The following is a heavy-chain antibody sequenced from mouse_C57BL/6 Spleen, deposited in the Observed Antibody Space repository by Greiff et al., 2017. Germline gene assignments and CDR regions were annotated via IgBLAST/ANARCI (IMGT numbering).Heavy chain of an antibody. Sequence: EVQLQQSGPELVKPGASVKISCKSSGYSFTDYNINWVKHSNGKSLEWIGVINPNYGTTSYNPKFKVKSTLTVDQSSSTAYMQLNSLTSDDSSVYYCARECEPRAMDYWGQGTSVTVSS. V-gene: IGHV1-39*01. J-gene: IGHJ4*01. CDR3: ARECEPRAMDY. CDR1: GYSFTDYN. CDR2: INPNYGTT.